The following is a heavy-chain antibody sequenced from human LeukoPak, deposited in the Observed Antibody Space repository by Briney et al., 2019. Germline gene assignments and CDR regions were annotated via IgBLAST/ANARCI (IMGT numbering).Heavy chain of an antibody. D-gene: IGHD3-3*01. J-gene: IGHJ6*03. CDR2: ISSSSSTI. CDR1: GFTFSSYS. Sequence: TGGSLRLSCAASGFTFSSYSMNWVRQAPGKGLEWVSYISSSSSTIYYADSVKGRFTISRDNAKNSLYLQMNSLRAEDTAVYYCTSGERAYDFWSGDMDVWGEGTTVTVSS. V-gene: IGHV3-48*04. CDR3: TSGERAYDFWSGDMDV.